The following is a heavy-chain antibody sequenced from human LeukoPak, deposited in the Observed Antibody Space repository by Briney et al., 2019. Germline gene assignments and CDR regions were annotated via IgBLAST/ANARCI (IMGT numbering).Heavy chain of an antibody. J-gene: IGHJ6*02. Sequence: ASVKVSCKASGGTLSSYAISWVRQAPGQGLEWMGGIIPIFGTANYAQKFQGRVTITADESTSTAYMELSSLRSEDTAVYYCARDPDGYNRHYYYGMDVWGQGTTVTVSS. CDR2: IIPIFGTA. V-gene: IGHV1-69*13. D-gene: IGHD5-24*01. CDR1: GGTLSSYA. CDR3: ARDPDGYNRHYYYGMDV.